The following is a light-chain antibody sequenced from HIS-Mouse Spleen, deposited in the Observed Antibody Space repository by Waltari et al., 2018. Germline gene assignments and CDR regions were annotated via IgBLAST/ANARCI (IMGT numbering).Light chain of an antibody. CDR2: EGS. J-gene: IGLJ2*01. Sequence: QSALTQPASVSGSPGQSITISCTGTSSDVGSYNLFFLYQQHPGKAPQLMIYEGSKRPSGVSNRFSGSKSGNTASLTISGLQAEDEADYYCCSYAGSSTFDVVFGGGTKLTVL. V-gene: IGLV2-23*03. CDR1: SSDVGSYNL. CDR3: CSYAGSSTFDVV.